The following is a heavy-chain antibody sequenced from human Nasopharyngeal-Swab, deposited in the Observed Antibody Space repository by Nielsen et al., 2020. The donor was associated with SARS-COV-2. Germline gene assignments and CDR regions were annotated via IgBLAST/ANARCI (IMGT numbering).Heavy chain of an antibody. Sequence: SETLSLTSTVSVGSISSYYGSWIRQPPGKGLEWIGYIYYSGSTNYNPPLKSRVTISVDTFKNQFSLKLSSVTAADTAVYYCARGPISIVVAQYYFDYWGQGTLVTVSS. CDR2: IYYSGST. V-gene: IGHV4-59*08. D-gene: IGHD3-22*01. CDR3: ARGPISIVVAQYYFDY. J-gene: IGHJ4*02. CDR1: VGSISSYY.